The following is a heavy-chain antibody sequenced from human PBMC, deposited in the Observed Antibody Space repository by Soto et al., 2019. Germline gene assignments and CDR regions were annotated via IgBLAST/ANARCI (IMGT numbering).Heavy chain of an antibody. V-gene: IGHV4-34*01. Sequence: SETLSLTCAVYCGSFSGYYWSWIRQPPGKGLEWIGEINHSGSTNYNPSLKSRVTISVDTSKNQFSLKLSSVTAADTAVYYCARERWTTVTTNWFDPWGQGTLVTVSS. CDR3: ARERWTTVTTNWFDP. CDR1: CGSFSGYY. D-gene: IGHD4-4*01. CDR2: INHSGST. J-gene: IGHJ5*02.